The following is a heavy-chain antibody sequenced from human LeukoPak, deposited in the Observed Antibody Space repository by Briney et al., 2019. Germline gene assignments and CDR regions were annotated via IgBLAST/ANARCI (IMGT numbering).Heavy chain of an antibody. J-gene: IGHJ6*02. CDR2: INHIGST. CDR1: GGSFSGYY. D-gene: IGHD2-2*01. V-gene: IGHV4-34*01. Sequence: SETLSLTCAVYGGSFSGYYWSWIRQPPGKGLEGIGEINHIGSTNYNPSLKSRVTISVDTSKNQFSLKLSSVTAADTAVYYCATGYCSSTPMDCYYYYGMDVWGQGTTVTVS. CDR3: ATGYCSSTPMDCYYYYGMDV.